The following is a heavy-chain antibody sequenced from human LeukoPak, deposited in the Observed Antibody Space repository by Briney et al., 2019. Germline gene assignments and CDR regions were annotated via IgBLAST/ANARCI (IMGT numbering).Heavy chain of an antibody. CDR1: GGTFSSYA. D-gene: IGHD5-24*01. CDR3: ARDSGVEMAHTGDGN. V-gene: IGHV1-69*13. J-gene: IGHJ4*02. Sequence: SVTVSCTASGGTFSSYAISWVRQAPGQGLEWMGGIIPIFGTANYAQKFQGRVTITADESTSTAYMELSSLRSEDTAVYYCARDSGVEMAHTGDGNWGQGTLVTVSS. CDR2: IIPIFGTA.